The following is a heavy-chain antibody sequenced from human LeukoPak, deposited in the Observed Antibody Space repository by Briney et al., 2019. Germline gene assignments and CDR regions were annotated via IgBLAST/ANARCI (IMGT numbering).Heavy chain of an antibody. D-gene: IGHD4-17*01. CDR1: GFTFSQSS. CDR3: ARVRVPRGDYVGYLDL. J-gene: IGHJ2*01. Sequence: GGSLRLSCAASGFTFSQSSMNWVRQAPGKGLEWVSSISGSSSYIFYADSVKGRFAVSRDNAKKTVYLQMDSLRVEDTGVYYCARVRVPRGDYVGYLDLWGRGTLVTVSS. CDR2: ISGSSSYI. V-gene: IGHV3-21*01.